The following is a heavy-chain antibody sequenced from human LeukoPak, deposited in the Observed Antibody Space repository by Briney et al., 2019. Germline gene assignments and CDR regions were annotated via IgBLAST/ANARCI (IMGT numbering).Heavy chain of an antibody. V-gene: IGHV4-59*01. D-gene: IGHD5-24*01. J-gene: IGHJ4*02. CDR3: ARTLPDGYNDY. Sequence: SETLSLTCSVSGGDISSDYWSWIRQPPGKGLEWIAYIHNTGSTNYNPSLKSRVTISMDTSKNQFSLTLSSVTTADTAVYYCARTLPDGYNDYWGQGTLVTVSS. CDR2: IHNTGST. CDR1: GGDISSDY.